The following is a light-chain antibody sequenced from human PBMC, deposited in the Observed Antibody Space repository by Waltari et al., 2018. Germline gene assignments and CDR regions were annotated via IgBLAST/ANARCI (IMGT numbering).Light chain of an antibody. J-gene: IGKJ1*01. CDR3: QNHERLPAT. CDR2: AAS. V-gene: IGKV3-20*01. CDR1: QSIGRY. Sequence: EVVLTQSPGTLSLSPGDRATLSCRASQSIGRYIVWYQQRPGQAPRLLIYAASTRATGIPDRFSGSGYGTDFSLTIDRLEPEDFAVYFCQNHERLPATFGQGTGVEIK.